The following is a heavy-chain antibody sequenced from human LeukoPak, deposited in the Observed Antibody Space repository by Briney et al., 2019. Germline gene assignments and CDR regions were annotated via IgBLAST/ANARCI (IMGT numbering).Heavy chain of an antibody. D-gene: IGHD6-19*01. Sequence: GGSLRLSCAASGFTFSSYAMSWVRQAPGKGLEWVSAISGSGGSTYYADSVKGRFTISRDNSKNTLYLQMNSLRAEDTAVYYCAKDRGKYSSAGWFDPWSQGTLVTVSS. J-gene: IGHJ5*02. CDR2: ISGSGGST. CDR3: AKDRGKYSSAGWFDP. CDR1: GFTFSSYA. V-gene: IGHV3-23*01.